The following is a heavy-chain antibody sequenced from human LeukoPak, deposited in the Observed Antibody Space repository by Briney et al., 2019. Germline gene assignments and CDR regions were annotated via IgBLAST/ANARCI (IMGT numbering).Heavy chain of an antibody. CDR1: GFTFSSYA. D-gene: IGHD2-21*02. Sequence: GGSLRLSCAASGFTFSSYAMSWVRQAPGKGLEWVSAISGSGGGTYYADPVKGRFTISRDNSKNTLYLQMNSLRAEDTAVYYCATTRYIVVVTAIPNWFDPWGQGTLVTVSS. V-gene: IGHV3-23*01. J-gene: IGHJ5*02. CDR2: ISGSGGGT. CDR3: ATTRYIVVVTAIPNWFDP.